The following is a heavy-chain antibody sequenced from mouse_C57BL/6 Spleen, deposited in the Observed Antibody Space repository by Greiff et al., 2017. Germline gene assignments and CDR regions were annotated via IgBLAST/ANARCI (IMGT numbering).Heavy chain of an antibody. CDR3: ARFGDHAVDY. D-gene: IGHD2-13*01. CDR2: IYPSDSET. Sequence: QVQLQQPGAELVRPGSSVKLSCKASGYTFTSYWMHWVKQRPIQGLEWIGNIYPSDSETHYNQKFKDKATLTVDKSSSTAYMQLSSLTSEDSAVYYCARFGDHAVDYWGQGTTLTVSS. V-gene: IGHV1-52*01. J-gene: IGHJ2*01. CDR1: GYTFTSYW.